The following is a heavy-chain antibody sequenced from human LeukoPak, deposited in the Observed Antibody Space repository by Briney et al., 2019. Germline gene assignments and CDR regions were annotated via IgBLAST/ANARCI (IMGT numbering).Heavy chain of an antibody. J-gene: IGHJ3*02. CDR3: ARDEVMGSGYTAMGKNAFDI. CDR1: GGSFSGYY. D-gene: IGHD5-18*01. Sequence: PSETLSLTCAVYGGSFSGYYWSWIRQPPGKGLEWIGEINHSGSTNYNPSLKSRVTISVDTSKNQFSLKLSSVTAADTAVYYCARDEVMGSGYTAMGKNAFDIWGQGTMVTVSS. CDR2: INHSGST. V-gene: IGHV4-34*01.